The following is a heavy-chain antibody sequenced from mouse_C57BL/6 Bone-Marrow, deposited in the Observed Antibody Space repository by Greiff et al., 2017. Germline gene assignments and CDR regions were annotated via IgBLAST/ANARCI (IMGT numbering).Heavy chain of an antibody. CDR3: ANDGYYAYYFDY. J-gene: IGHJ2*01. CDR2: IYPGSGST. V-gene: IGHV1-55*01. Sequence: QVQLQQPGAELVKPGASVKMSCKASGYTCTSYWITWVKQRPGQGLEWIGDIYPGSGSTNYNEKFKSKATLTVDTSSSTAYMQLSSLTSEDSAVYYCANDGYYAYYFDYWGQGTTLTVSS. CDR1: GYTCTSYW. D-gene: IGHD2-3*01.